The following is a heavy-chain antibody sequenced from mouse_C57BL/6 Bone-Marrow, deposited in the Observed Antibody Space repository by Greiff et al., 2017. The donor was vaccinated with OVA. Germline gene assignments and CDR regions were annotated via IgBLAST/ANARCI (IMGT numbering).Heavy chain of an antibody. Sequence: EVKLQESGGGLVQPGGSLSLSCAASGFTFTDYYMSWVRQPPGKALEWLGFIRNKANGYTTEYSASVKGRFTISRDNTQSILYLQMNALRAEDSATYYCARYRLSATGFAYWGQGTLVTVSA. J-gene: IGHJ3*01. D-gene: IGHD1-1*01. V-gene: IGHV7-3*01. CDR3: ARYRLSATGFAY. CDR1: GFTFTDYY. CDR2: IRNKANGYTT.